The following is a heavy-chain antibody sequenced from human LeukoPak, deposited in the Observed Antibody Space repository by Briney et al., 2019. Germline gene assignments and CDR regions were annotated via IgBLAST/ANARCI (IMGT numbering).Heavy chain of an antibody. D-gene: IGHD1-26*01. CDR1: GFTFSSYA. J-gene: IGHJ4*02. CDR3: AKDLTFPGSYSVDY. V-gene: IGHV3-23*01. CDR2: ISGSGGST. Sequence: GGSLRLSCAASGFTFSSYAMSWVRQAPGKGLEWVSAISGSGGSTYYADSVKGRFTISRDNSKNTLYLQMNSLRAEDTAVYYCAKDLTFPGSYSVDYWGQGTLVTVSS.